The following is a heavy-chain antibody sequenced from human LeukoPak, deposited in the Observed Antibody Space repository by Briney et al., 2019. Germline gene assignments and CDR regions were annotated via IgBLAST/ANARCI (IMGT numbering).Heavy chain of an antibody. CDR3: ARGDWNHAPIY. Sequence: SETLSLTCTVSGYSISSGYYWGWIRQPPGKGLEWIGSIYHSGSTYYNPSLKSRVTISVDTSKNQFSLKLSSVTAADTAVYYCARGDWNHAPIYWGQGTLVTVSS. J-gene: IGHJ4*02. D-gene: IGHD1-1*01. CDR2: IYHSGST. V-gene: IGHV4-38-2*02. CDR1: GYSISSGYY.